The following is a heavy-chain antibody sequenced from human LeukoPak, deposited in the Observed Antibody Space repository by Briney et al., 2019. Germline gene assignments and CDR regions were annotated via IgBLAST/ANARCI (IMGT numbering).Heavy chain of an antibody. J-gene: IGHJ6*03. D-gene: IGHD2-2*01. V-gene: IGHV4-59*02. Sequence: SETLSLTCTVSGGSVRIYYWSWIRQPPGKGLEWIGYIYYSGSTNYNPSLKSRVTISVDTSKNQFSLKLSSVTAAGAAVYYCARVVPDIVVLPAVMDYYYYCMDVWGKGTTVTVSS. CDR2: IYYSGST. CDR1: GGSVRIYY. CDR3: ARVVPDIVVLPAVMDYYYYCMDV.